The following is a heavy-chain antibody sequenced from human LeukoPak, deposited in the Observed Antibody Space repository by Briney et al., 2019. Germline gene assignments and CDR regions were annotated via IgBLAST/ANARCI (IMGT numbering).Heavy chain of an antibody. CDR1: GGSISSGGYS. Sequence: SETLSLTCAVSGGSISSGGYSWGWIRQPPGKGLEWIGYIYHSGSTYYNPSLKSRVTISVDRSKNQFSLKLSSVTAADTAVYYCARGGAARPIDYWGQGTLVTVSS. D-gene: IGHD6-6*01. V-gene: IGHV4-30-2*01. J-gene: IGHJ4*02. CDR3: ARGGAARPIDY. CDR2: IYHSGST.